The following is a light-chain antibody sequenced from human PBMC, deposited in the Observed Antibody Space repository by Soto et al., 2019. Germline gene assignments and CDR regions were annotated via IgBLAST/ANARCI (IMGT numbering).Light chain of an antibody. CDR1: QSISSW. Sequence: DIQMTQSPSTLSASVGDRVSITCRASQSISSWLAWYQQTPGKAPKLLISKASNLESEVPTRFSGSGSGTEFTLTISSLQPDDFATYYCQQYNSYPLSFGGGTKVEIK. CDR3: QQYNSYPLS. CDR2: KAS. J-gene: IGKJ4*01. V-gene: IGKV1-5*03.